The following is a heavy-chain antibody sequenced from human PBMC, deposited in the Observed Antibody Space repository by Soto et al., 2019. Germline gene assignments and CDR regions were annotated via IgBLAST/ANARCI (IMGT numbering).Heavy chain of an antibody. CDR3: ARDTYSGYDFGL. CDR1: GASVAGGSYY. J-gene: IGHJ5*02. V-gene: IGHV4-30-4*01. CDR2: IPSRGRP. D-gene: IGHD5-12*01. Sequence: QVQQRESGPGLVKPSQTLSLTCSVSGASVAGGSYYWSWVRQPPGKGLEWIGYIPSRGRPFYNPSLTSRGTISADTSKNQLSLQLTSVTAADTAVYYCARDTYSGYDFGLWGQGTLVTVSS.